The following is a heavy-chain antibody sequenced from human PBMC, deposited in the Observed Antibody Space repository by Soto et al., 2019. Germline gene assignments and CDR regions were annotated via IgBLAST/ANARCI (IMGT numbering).Heavy chain of an antibody. CDR3: ATDPWTGYASGMDV. D-gene: IGHD2-8*01. V-gene: IGHV1-58*01. CDR2: IVVGSGDT. CDR1: GFTLSSSI. J-gene: IGHJ6*02. Sequence: QMQLVQSGPEVKKPGTSVKVSCKASGFTLSSSIVHWVRQARGRGLEWIGWIVVGSGDTIYAQKFQQRVTFSRAMSTSTAYMELSSLRSEDTAVYYCATDPWTGYASGMDVWGQGTTVTVSS.